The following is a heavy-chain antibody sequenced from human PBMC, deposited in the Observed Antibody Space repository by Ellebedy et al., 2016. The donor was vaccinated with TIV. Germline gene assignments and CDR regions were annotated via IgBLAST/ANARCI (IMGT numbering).Heavy chain of an antibody. D-gene: IGHD4-17*01. CDR1: GFTFSSYA. V-gene: IGHV3-23*01. J-gene: IGHJ4*02. CDR2: ISGSGGST. CDR3: ATEHDYGDYGTDY. Sequence: GGSLRLXXAASGFTFSSYAMSWVRQAPGKGLEWVSAISGSGGSTYYADSVKGRFTISRDNSKNTLYLQMNSLRAEDTAVYYCATEHDYGDYGTDYWGQGTLVTVSS.